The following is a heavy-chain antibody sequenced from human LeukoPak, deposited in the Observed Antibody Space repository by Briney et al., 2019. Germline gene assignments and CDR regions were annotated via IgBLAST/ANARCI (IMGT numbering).Heavy chain of an antibody. D-gene: IGHD6-19*01. J-gene: IGHJ6*04. CDR1: GFTFSSYA. CDR3: AKDFWGGRCGFISSGCSNYYYYGMDV. V-gene: IGHV3-23*01. CDR2: ISGSGGST. Sequence: GGSLRLSCAASGFTFSSYAMSWVRQAPGKGLEWVSAISGSGGSTYYADSVKGRFTISRDNSKNTLYLQMNSLRAEDTAVYYCAKDFWGGRCGFISSGCSNYYYYGMDVGGKGTTVTVSS.